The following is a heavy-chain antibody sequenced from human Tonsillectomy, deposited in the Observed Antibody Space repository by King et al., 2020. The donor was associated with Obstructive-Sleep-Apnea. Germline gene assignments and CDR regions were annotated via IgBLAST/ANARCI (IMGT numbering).Heavy chain of an antibody. CDR1: GDSVSSNIVA. Sequence: VQLQQSGPGLVKPSQTLSLTCAISGDSVSSNIVAWNWIRQSPSRGLAWLGRTYYRSKWYNDYAVSMKSRMTINPDTSKNHFSMQLNSVTPEDTAVYYCAREMEGFAPSGLRAFDYWGQGTLVTVSS. CDR3: AREMEGFAPSGLRAFDY. CDR2: TYYRSKWYN. J-gene: IGHJ4*02. D-gene: IGHD3-3*01. V-gene: IGHV6-1*01.